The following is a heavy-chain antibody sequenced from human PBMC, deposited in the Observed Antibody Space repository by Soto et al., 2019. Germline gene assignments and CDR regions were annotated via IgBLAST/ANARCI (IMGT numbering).Heavy chain of an antibody. CDR3: TRDRTEYDILTGSFDY. D-gene: IGHD3-9*01. Sequence: EVQLVESGGGLVQPGGSLRLSCAASGFTCNNYYMNWVRQAPGKGLEWILHIPTSGIPIYYADSVNGRFTVSRDNAKKVLYLQMNSLRAEDTAVYYCTRDRTEYDILTGSFDYWGQGTLVTVSS. CDR1: GFTCNNYY. J-gene: IGHJ4*02. CDR2: IPTSGIPI. V-gene: IGHV3-48*01.